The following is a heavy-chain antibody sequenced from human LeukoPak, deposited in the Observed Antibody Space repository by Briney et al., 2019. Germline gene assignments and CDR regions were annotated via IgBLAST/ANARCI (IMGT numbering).Heavy chain of an antibody. Sequence: SETLSLTCTVSGGSISSYYWSWIRQPPGKGLEWIGYIYYSGSTNYKSSLKSRVTISVDTSKNQFSLKLSSVTAADTAVYYCARAARNTYYYGSGSYYKGNWFDPWGQGTLVTVSS. D-gene: IGHD3-10*01. CDR3: ARAARNTYYYGSGSYYKGNWFDP. V-gene: IGHV4-59*12. CDR2: IYYSGST. J-gene: IGHJ5*02. CDR1: GGSISSYY.